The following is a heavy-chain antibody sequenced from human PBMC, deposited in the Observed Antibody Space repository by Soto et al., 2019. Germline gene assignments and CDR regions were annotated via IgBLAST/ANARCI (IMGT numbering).Heavy chain of an antibody. CDR1: GFTFSSYA. J-gene: IGHJ4*02. V-gene: IGHV3-23*01. CDR3: AKRGSGSYFDY. CDR2: ISGDRGST. Sequence: EVQLLESGGGLVQPGGSLRLSCAASGFTFSSYAMSWVRQAPGKGLEWVSVISGDRGSTYYADSVKGRFTISRDNSKNTLYLQMNSLRAEDMAVYYCAKRGSGSYFDYWGQGTLVTVSS. D-gene: IGHD3-10*01.